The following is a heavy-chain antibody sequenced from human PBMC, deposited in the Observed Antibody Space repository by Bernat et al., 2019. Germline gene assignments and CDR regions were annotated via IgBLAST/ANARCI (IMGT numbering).Heavy chain of an antibody. CDR2: ISYDGSNK. V-gene: IGHV3-30-3*01. Sequence: QVQLVESGGGVVQPGRSLRLSCAASGFTFSSYAMHWVRQAPGKGLEWVAVISYDGSNKYYADSVKGRFTISRDNSKNTLYLQMNSLRAEDTAVYYCARGFEKYSSGWHYDYYVMDVWGQGTTVTVSS. J-gene: IGHJ6*02. CDR1: GFTFSSYA. CDR3: ARGFEKYSSGWHYDYYVMDV. D-gene: IGHD6-19*01.